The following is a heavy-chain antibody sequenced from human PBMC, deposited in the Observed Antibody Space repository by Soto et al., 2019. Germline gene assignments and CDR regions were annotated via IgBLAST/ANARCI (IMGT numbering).Heavy chain of an antibody. CDR2: VYYSGTT. CDR1: NGSISTYY. D-gene: IGHD3-9*01. CDR3: VRDYLLTGFDT. J-gene: IGHJ5*02. V-gene: IGHV4-59*01. Sequence: PSETMSLTCTVSNGSISTYYWTWVRQPPGKGLEWIGYVYYSGTTNYNPSLKSRVGLSIDTSKIQFSLELKSVTAADTATYDGVRDYLLTGFDTWGQGALVTVSS.